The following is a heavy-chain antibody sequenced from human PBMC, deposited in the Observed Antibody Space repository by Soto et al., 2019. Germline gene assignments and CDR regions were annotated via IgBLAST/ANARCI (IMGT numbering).Heavy chain of an antibody. CDR1: GFTFSSYW. D-gene: IGHD6-13*01. Sequence: EVQLVESGGGLVQPGGSLRLSCAASGFTFSSYWMSWVRQAPGKGLEWVANINQDGSEKFYVDSVKGRFTISRDNAKKSLYLQMNTLRVEDTAVYYCARDGSSSWYSYYYNGMDVGGQGTRVTVSS. CDR3: ARDGSSSWYSYYYNGMDV. J-gene: IGHJ6*02. CDR2: INQDGSEK. V-gene: IGHV3-7*05.